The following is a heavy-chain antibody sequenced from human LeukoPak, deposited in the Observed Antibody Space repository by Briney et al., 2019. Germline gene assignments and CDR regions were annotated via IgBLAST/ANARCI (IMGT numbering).Heavy chain of an antibody. J-gene: IGHJ5*02. D-gene: IGHD4-17*01. Sequence: PGGSLRLSCVASGFTFSGPAMHWVRQAPGKGLEWVGRIKSKTDGGTTDYAAPVKGRFTISRDDSKNTLYLQMNSLKTEDTAVYYCTTREMGYGDYERFDPWGQGTLVTVSS. CDR1: GFTFSGPA. V-gene: IGHV3-15*01. CDR3: TTREMGYGDYERFDP. CDR2: IKSKTDGGTT.